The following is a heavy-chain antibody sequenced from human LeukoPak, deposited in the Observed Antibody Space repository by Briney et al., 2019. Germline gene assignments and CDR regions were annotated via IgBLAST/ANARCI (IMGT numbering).Heavy chain of an antibody. V-gene: IGHV3-7*01. J-gene: IGHJ4*02. CDR2: INQDGTEK. D-gene: IGHD6-13*01. Sequence: PGGSLRLSCAASGFTFTTYWMSWVRQAPGKGLEWVANINQDGTEKYYVDSVKGRFTISRDDAKRSLYLQMNSLRAEDTAVYYCARLQQLVNWGQGTLVTVSS. CDR3: ARLQQLVN. CDR1: GFTFTTYW.